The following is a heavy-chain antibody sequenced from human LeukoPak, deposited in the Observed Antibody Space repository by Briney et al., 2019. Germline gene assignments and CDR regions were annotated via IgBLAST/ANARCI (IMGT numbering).Heavy chain of an antibody. CDR1: GFAFNRYG. D-gene: IGHD2-15*01. CDR3: AKDGYCSDGSCYANFFDY. Sequence: GRSLRLSCAASGFAFNRYGMHWVRQAPGKGLEWVALISYDGSNKYYADSVKGRFTSSRDNSKNTLYLQTDSLRAEDTAVYYCAKDGYCSDGSCYANFFDYWGQGTLVTVSS. CDR2: ISYDGSNK. V-gene: IGHV3-30*18. J-gene: IGHJ4*02.